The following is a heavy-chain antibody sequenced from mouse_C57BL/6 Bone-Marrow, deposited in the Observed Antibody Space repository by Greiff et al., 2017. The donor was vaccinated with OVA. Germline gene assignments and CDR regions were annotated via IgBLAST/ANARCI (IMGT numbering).Heavy chain of an antibody. CDR1: GYSFTGYF. CDR2: INPYNGDT. J-gene: IGHJ4*01. D-gene: IGHD1-1*01. CDR3: ARGGAYYYGSSYLYYYAMDY. Sequence: VQLQPSGPELVKPGASVKISCKASGYSFTGYFMNWVKQSHGKSLEWIGRINPYNGDTFYNQKFKGKATLTVDKSSSTAHMELLSLTSEDFAVYYCARGGAYYYGSSYLYYYAMDYWGQGTSVTVSS. V-gene: IGHV1-37*01.